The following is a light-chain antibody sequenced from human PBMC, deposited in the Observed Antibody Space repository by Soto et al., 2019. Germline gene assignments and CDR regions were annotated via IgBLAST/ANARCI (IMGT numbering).Light chain of an antibody. CDR2: DAS. Sequence: EIVLTQSPVTLSLSPGERATLSCRASQSVTTFLAWYQQKPGQAPRLLIYDASKSATGIPARFSGSGSGTDFTLTISSLEPEDFAVYYWQQRTNWPLTFGGGTKVEIK. J-gene: IGKJ4*01. CDR3: QQRTNWPLT. CDR1: QSVTTF. V-gene: IGKV3-11*01.